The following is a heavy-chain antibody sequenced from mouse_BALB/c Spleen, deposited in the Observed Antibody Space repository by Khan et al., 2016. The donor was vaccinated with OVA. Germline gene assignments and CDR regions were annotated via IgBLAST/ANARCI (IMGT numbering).Heavy chain of an antibody. V-gene: IGHV1-4*01. Sequence: VKLMESGAELARPGASVKMSCKASGYTFTSYTIHWIKLRPGQGLEWIGYINPSNGYTNYNQKFKDKATLTADKSSTTAYMQLRSLTSDDSAVYNCVRDGAYHRNDGWFAYWGQGTLVTVSA. CDR3: VRDGAYHRNDGWFAY. CDR2: INPSNGYT. CDR1: GYTFTSYT. J-gene: IGHJ3*01. D-gene: IGHD2-14*01.